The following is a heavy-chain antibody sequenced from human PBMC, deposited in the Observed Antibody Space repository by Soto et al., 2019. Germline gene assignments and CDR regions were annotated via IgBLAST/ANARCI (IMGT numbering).Heavy chain of an antibody. CDR1: GFTFSSFC. CDR2: VNSDGSTT. V-gene: IGHV3-74*01. CDR3: AGGAGSNKPFDY. Sequence: EVQTVESGGGLVQPGGSLRLSCAASGFTFSSFCLHWVRQVSGKGLVWVSRVNSDGSTTAYADSVKGRFTVSRDNAKNTLYLQMDNLRAEDTAVYYCAGGAGSNKPFDYWGQGTLVTVSS. J-gene: IGHJ4*02. D-gene: IGHD2-2*01.